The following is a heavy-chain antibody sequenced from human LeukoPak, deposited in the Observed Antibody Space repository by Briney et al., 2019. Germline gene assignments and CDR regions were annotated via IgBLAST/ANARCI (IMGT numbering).Heavy chain of an antibody. CDR3: ARVVPNYDILTGPTFSFDY. CDR2: INHSGST. CDR1: GGSFSGYY. Sequence: SETLSLTCAVYGGSFSGYYWSWIRQPPGKGLEWIGEINHSGSTNYNPSLKSRVTISVDTSKNQFSLKLSSVTAADTAVYYCARVVPNYDILTGPTFSFDYWGQGTLVTVSS. J-gene: IGHJ4*02. V-gene: IGHV4-34*01. D-gene: IGHD3-9*01.